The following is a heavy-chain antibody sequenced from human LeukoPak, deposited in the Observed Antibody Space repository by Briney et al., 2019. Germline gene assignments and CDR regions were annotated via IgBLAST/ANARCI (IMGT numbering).Heavy chain of an antibody. Sequence: ASVKVSCKASGGTFSSYGISWVRQAPGQGLEWMGWISAYNGNTNYAQKLQGRVTMTTDTSTSTAYMELRSLRSDDTAVYYCARVLTRIVVVPAAMDYWGQGTLVTVSS. D-gene: IGHD2-2*01. CDR1: GGTFSSYG. V-gene: IGHV1-18*01. CDR2: ISAYNGNT. J-gene: IGHJ4*02. CDR3: ARVLTRIVVVPAAMDY.